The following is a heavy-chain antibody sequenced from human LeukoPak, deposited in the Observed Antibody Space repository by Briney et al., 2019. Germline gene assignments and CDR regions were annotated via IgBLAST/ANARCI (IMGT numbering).Heavy chain of an antibody. V-gene: IGHV4-59*01. D-gene: IGHD2/OR15-2a*01. CDR2: IYYSGST. CDR1: GGSISSYY. CDR3: ARVGLIYAAFDI. Sequence: SETLSLTCTVSGGSISSYYWSWIRQPPGKGLEWIGYIYYSGSTNYNPSLKSRVTISVDTSKNQFSLKLSSVTAADTAVYYCARVGLIYAAFDIWGQGTLVTVSS. J-gene: IGHJ3*02.